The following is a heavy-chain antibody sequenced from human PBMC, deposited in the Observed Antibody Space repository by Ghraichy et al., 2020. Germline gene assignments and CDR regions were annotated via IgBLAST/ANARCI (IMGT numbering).Heavy chain of an antibody. J-gene: IGHJ3*02. CDR1: GFTFRSYA. CDR3: ARPDRVYYDFWSGPSENDAFDI. V-gene: IGHV3-30*04. CDR2: ISYDGSNK. D-gene: IGHD3-3*01. Sequence: GGSLRLSCTASGFTFRSYAIQWLRQAPCKGLEWVAVISYDGSNKYYADSVKGRFTISRDNSKNTLYLQMNSLRAEDTAVYYCARPDRVYYDFWSGPSENDAFDIWGQGTMVTVS.